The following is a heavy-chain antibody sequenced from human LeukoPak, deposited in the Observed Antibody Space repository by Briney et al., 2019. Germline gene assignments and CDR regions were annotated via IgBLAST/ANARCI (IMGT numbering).Heavy chain of an antibody. Sequence: PSETLSLTCAVYGGSFSGYYWSWIRQPPGKGLEWIGEINHSGSTNYNPSLKGRVTISVDTSKNQFSLKLSSVTAADTAVYYCARLIHSGYVFDYWGQGTLVTVSS. D-gene: IGHD5-12*01. CDR3: ARLIHSGYVFDY. V-gene: IGHV4-34*01. CDR2: INHSGST. J-gene: IGHJ4*02. CDR1: GGSFSGYY.